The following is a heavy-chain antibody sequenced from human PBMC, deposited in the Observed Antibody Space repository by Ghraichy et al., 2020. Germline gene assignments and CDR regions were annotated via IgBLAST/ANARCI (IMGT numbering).Heavy chain of an antibody. J-gene: IGHJ4*02. CDR2: IYYSGST. CDR1: GGSISSSSYY. D-gene: IGHD6-6*01. V-gene: IGHV4-39*01. CDR3: AVIAARLKYYFDY. Sequence: SETLSLTCTVSGGSISSSSYYWGWIRQPPGKGLEWIGSIYYSGSTYYNPSLKSRVTISVDTSKNQFSLKLSSVTAADTAVYYCAVIAARLKYYFDYWGQGTLVNVSS.